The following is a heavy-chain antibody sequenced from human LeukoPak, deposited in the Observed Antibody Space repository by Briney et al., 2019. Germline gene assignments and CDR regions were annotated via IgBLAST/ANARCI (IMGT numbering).Heavy chain of an antibody. CDR2: ISWNSGSI. CDR3: AKDIGYCSSTSCFGGDYYYGMDV. J-gene: IGHJ6*02. CDR1: GFTFDDYA. D-gene: IGHD2-2*01. V-gene: IGHV3-9*01. Sequence: GRSLRLSCAASGFTFDDYAMHWVRQAPGKGLEWVSGISWNSGSIGYADSVKGRFTISRDNAKNSLYLQMNSLRAEDTASYYCAKDIGYCSSTSCFGGDYYYGMDVWGQGTTVTVSS.